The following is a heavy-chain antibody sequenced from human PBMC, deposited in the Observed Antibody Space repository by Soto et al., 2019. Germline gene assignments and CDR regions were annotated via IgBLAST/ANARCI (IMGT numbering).Heavy chain of an antibody. CDR2: IIPIFGTA. J-gene: IGHJ5*02. Sequence: SVKVSCKASGGTFSSYAISWVRQAPGQGLEWMGGIIPIFGTANYAQKFQGRVTITADESTSTAYMELSSLRSEDTAVYYCARGMELPNWFDPWGQGTLVTVSS. CDR3: ARGMELPNWFDP. CDR1: GGTFSSYA. D-gene: IGHD1-26*01. V-gene: IGHV1-69*13.